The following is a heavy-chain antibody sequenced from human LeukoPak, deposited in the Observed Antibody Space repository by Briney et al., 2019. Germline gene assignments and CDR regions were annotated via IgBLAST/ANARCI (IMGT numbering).Heavy chain of an antibody. Sequence: SETLSLTCTVSGGSISSYYWSWIRQPPGKGLEWIGYIYYSGSTNYNPSLKSRVTISVDTSKNQFSLKLSSVTAADTAVYYCARARTIVGVDSWWFDPWGQGTLVTVSS. CDR1: GGSISSYY. J-gene: IGHJ5*02. V-gene: IGHV4-59*01. D-gene: IGHD3-3*01. CDR3: ARARTIVGVDSWWFDP. CDR2: IYYSGST.